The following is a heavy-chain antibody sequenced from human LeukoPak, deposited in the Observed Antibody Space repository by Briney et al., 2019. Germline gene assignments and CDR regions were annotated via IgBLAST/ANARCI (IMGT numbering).Heavy chain of an antibody. CDR1: GGSVSSGSYY. V-gene: IGHV4-61*01. CDR3: ARGRRYFDY. Sequence: SETLSLTCTVSGGSVSSGSYYGSWIRQPPGKGLEWIGYIYYSGSTNYNPSLKSRVTISVDTSKNQFSLKLSSVTAADTAVYYCARGRRYFDYWGQGTLVTVSS. CDR2: IYYSGST. J-gene: IGHJ4*02.